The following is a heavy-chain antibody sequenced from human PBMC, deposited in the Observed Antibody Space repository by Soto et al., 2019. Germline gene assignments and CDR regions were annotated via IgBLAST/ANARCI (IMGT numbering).Heavy chain of an antibody. CDR1: DDGLISYD. Sequence: LVQSGAEVQKPGASVKVSCKASDDGLISYDVTWVRQAPGQGLEWVGWISGYNGETEYAQKLQGRVTLTKETSTTTAYMELRSLTSDDTAVYFCVRGKFSGPDWGPGTLVTVSS. J-gene: IGHJ1*01. CDR2: ISGYNGET. D-gene: IGHD2-15*01. CDR3: VRGKFSGPD. V-gene: IGHV1-18*01.